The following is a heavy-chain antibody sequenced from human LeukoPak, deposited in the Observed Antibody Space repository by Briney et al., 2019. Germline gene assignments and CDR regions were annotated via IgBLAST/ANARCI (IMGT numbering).Heavy chain of an antibody. J-gene: IGHJ4*02. CDR2: ISSSSSYI. Sequence: GGSLRLSCAASGFTFSSYSMNWVRQAPGKGPEWVSSISSSSSYIYYADSVKGRFTISRDNAKNSLYLQMNSLRAEDTAVYYCARPDYDSSGRDYWGQGTLVTVSS. D-gene: IGHD3-22*01. CDR1: GFTFSSYS. V-gene: IGHV3-21*01. CDR3: ARPDYDSSGRDY.